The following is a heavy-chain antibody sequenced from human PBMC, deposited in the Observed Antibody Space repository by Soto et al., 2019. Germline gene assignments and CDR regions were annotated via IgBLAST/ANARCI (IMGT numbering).Heavy chain of an antibody. CDR2: IYASGST. D-gene: IGHD2-21*01. J-gene: IGHJ5*02. Sequence: PSETLSLTCNVSDDSLSTYYWSWIRQPAGKGLEWIGRIYASGSTNYNPSLKGRVSMSVDTSKKQFSLGMISVTAADTAMYYCARSAIPRGGWFRPWGQGVLVTV. CDR1: DDSLSTYY. V-gene: IGHV4-4*07. CDR3: ARSAIPRGGWFRP.